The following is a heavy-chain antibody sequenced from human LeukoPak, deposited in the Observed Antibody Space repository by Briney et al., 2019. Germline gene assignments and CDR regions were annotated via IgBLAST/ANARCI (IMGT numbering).Heavy chain of an antibody. CDR2: IYSTGST. CDR3: ARGIADPYSFDS. CDR1: GGSINFYY. Sequence: PSETLSLTCTVSGGSINFYYWSWIREPAGKGLGWFGRIYSTGSTNYSPSLKSRVTMSVDKYKNQFSLNLSSVTAADTAVYYCARGIADPYSFDSWGQGTLVTVSS. J-gene: IGHJ4*02. D-gene: IGHD6-13*01. V-gene: IGHV4-4*07.